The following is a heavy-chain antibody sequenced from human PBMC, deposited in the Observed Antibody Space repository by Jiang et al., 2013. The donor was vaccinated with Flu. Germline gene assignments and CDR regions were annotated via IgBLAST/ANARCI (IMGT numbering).Heavy chain of an antibody. D-gene: IGHD6-19*01. CDR2: INPNTGGT. J-gene: IGHJ4*02. V-gene: IGHV1-2*04. CDR3: AAEIAVAGLLDY. Sequence: GAEVKKPGASVKVSCKASGYTFTGYYIHWVRQAPGQGLEWMGWINPNTGGTNYAQKFQDWVTMTRDTSISTAYMEVSRLRSDDTAVFYCAAEIAVAGLLDYWGQGTLVTVSS. CDR1: GYTFTGYY.